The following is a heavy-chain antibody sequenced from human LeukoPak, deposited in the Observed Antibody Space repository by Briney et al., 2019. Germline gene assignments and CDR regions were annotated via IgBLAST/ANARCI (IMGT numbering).Heavy chain of an antibody. J-gene: IGHJ4*02. CDR1: GGSMTTYY. D-gene: IGHD2-2*01. CDR3: ARGGASSRPFHY. CDR2: ISYSGTT. Sequence: PSETLSLTCTVSGGSMTTYYWSWIRQPPGKGLEWIGFISYSGTTNYNPSLESRVTISVDTSKNQFSLKVNSVTAADTAVYYCARGGASSRPFHYWGQGTLVTVSS. V-gene: IGHV4-59*01.